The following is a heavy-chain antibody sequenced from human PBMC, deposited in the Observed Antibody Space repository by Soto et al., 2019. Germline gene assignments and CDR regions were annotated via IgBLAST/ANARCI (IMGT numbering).Heavy chain of an antibody. D-gene: IGHD2-21*02. CDR1: GGSISRSLSY. CDR3: ARHVSRHGDCLFDS. Sequence: QLQLQESGPGLVKPSETLSLTCSVSGGSISRSLSYWGWIRQPPGKGLEWIGSIYYSGTTYYKPSLESRVTRSLDTSKNPFSLKLTAVTAADAAVDYCARHVSRHGDCLFDSWGQGTLVTVSS. CDR2: IYYSGTT. J-gene: IGHJ4*02. V-gene: IGHV4-39*01.